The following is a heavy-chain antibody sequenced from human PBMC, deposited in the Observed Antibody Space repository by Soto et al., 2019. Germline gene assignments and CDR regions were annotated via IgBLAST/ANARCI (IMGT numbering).Heavy chain of an antibody. Sequence: EVQLLESGGGLVQPGGSLRLSCAASGFTFSSYALNWVRQAPGKGLEWVSVISGSWDNTYYADSVKGRFTISRDNSKNTLYLQMNSLRAEDTAVYYCAKDLGTDDFWSAYYTYYYMDVWGKGTTVTVSS. CDR1: GFTFSSYA. CDR2: ISGSWDNT. V-gene: IGHV3-23*01. D-gene: IGHD3-3*01. CDR3: AKDLGTDDFWSAYYTYYYMDV. J-gene: IGHJ6*03.